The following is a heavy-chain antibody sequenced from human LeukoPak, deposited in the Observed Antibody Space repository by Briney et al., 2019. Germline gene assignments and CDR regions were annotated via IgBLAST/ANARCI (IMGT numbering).Heavy chain of an antibody. CDR3: ARSYYYDSSGYYPDY. CDR2: INPNSGGT. J-gene: IGHJ4*02. CDR1: GYTFTGYY. D-gene: IGHD3-22*01. Sequence: ASVKVSCKASGYTFTGYYMHWVRQAPGQGLEWTGWINPNSGGTNYAQKFQGRVTITADKSTSTAYMELSSLRSEDTAVYYCARSYYYDSSGYYPDYWGQGTLVTVSS. V-gene: IGHV1-2*02.